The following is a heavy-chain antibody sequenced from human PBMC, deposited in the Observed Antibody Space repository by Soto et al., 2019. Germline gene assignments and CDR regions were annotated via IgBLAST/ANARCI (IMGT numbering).Heavy chain of an antibody. D-gene: IGHD1-26*01. J-gene: IGHJ4*02. CDR3: ASYSVLKTYYFDY. V-gene: IGHV4-30-4*01. CDR1: GGSISSGDYY. CDR2: MYYSGST. Sequence: PSETLSLTCTVSGGSISSGDYYWSWIRQPPGKGLEWIGYMYYSGSTYYNPSLKGRVTISVDASKNQFSLKLSSVTAADTAVYYCASYSVLKTYYFDYWGQGTLVTVSS.